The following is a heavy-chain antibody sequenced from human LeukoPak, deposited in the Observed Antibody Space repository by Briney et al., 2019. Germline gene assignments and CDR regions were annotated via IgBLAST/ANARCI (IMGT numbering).Heavy chain of an antibody. J-gene: IGHJ4*02. V-gene: IGHV3-23*01. Sequence: GGSLRLSCAASGFTFSSYAMSSVRQAPGKGLEWVSAISGSGGSTYYADSGKGRFTISRDNSKNTLYLQMNSLRAEDTAVYYCAKDRGGDWGPQDYWGQGTLVTVSS. CDR3: AKDRGGDWGPQDY. CDR1: GFTFSSYA. D-gene: IGHD2-21*01. CDR2: ISGSGGST.